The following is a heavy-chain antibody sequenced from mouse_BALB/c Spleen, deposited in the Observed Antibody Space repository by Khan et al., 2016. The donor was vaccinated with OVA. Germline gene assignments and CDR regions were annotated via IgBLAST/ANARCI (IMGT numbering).Heavy chain of an antibody. CDR3: ARVYGGDFDY. CDR1: GYSITTDYA. Sequence: QLEESGPGLVKPSQSLSLTCTVTGYSITTDYAWNWIRQFPGNKLEWMGFISYNGNTKYNPSLKSRISITRDTSKNQFFLQLKSVTTGDTARYYCARVYGGDFDYWGQGTTLTVSS. J-gene: IGHJ2*01. V-gene: IGHV3-2*02. CDR2: ISYNGNT. D-gene: IGHD1-1*01.